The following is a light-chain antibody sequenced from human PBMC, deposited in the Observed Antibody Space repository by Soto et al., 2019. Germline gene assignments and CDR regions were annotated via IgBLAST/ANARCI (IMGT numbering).Light chain of an antibody. V-gene: IGLV2-18*02. Sequence: QSVLTQPPSVSGSPGQSVAISCTGTSSDVGSYNRVSWYQQPPGAAPKLMIYEVSNRPSGVPDRFSGSKSGNTASLTISGLQAEDEADYYCNSYTGSSTYGFGTGTKLTVL. J-gene: IGLJ1*01. CDR3: NSYTGSSTYG. CDR1: SSDVGSYNR. CDR2: EVS.